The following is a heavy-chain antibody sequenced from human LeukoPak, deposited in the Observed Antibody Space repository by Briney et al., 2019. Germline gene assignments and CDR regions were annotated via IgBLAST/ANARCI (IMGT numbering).Heavy chain of an antibody. J-gene: IGHJ4*02. Sequence: PSETLSLTCTVSGYSVSSGYFWGWIRQPPGKGLEWIGSVYHSGSTYYNPSLKSRVTISVDTSKNQFSLKLSSVTATDTAVYYCARHLQRDYGSGRYSVWGQGTLVTVSS. V-gene: IGHV4-38-2*02. CDR1: GYSVSSGYF. D-gene: IGHD3-10*01. CDR2: VYHSGST. CDR3: ARHLQRDYGSGRYSV.